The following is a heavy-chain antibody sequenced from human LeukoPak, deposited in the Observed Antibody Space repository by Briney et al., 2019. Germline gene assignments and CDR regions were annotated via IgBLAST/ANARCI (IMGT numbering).Heavy chain of an antibody. D-gene: IGHD3-22*01. CDR3: ARYYDRSGYWSTPRFDY. J-gene: IGHJ4*02. CDR1: GDSVSGISFY. V-gene: IGHV4-61*01. CDR2: IQYNGST. Sequence: SETLSLTCTVSGDSVSGISFYWSWIRQPPGKGLQYIGYIQYNGSTNYNPSLKSRVTISVDTSKNQFSLKLSSVTAADTAVYYCARYYDRSGYWSTPRFDYWGQGTLVTVSS.